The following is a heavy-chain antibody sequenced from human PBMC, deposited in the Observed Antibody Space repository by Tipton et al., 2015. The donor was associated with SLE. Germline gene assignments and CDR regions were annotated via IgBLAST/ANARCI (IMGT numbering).Heavy chain of an antibody. CDR1: GFTFSSCS. V-gene: IGHV3-21*03. CDR3: ATRHVDYGDYLTPSDAFDL. Sequence: GSLRLSCAASGFTFSSCSMNWVRQAPGKGLEWVSSISSSSSFISYADSLRGRFTISRDNAKNSPYLQMNSLRAEDTAVYYCATRHVDYGDYLTPSDAFDLWGQGTMVNVSS. D-gene: IGHD4-17*01. J-gene: IGHJ3*01. CDR2: ISSSSSFI.